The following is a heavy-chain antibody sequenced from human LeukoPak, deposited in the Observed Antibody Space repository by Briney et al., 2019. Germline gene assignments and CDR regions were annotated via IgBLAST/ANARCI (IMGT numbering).Heavy chain of an antibody. CDR3: VRVDTSMVIDY. CDR1: GGSISSSSYY. Sequence: SETLSLTCTVSGGSISSSSYYWGWIRQPPGKGLEWIGSIYYSGSTSYNPSLKSRVTISVDTSKNQFSLKLSSVTAADTAVYYCVRVDTSMVIDYWGQGTLVTVSS. CDR2: IYYSGST. J-gene: IGHJ4*02. D-gene: IGHD5-18*01. V-gene: IGHV4-39*01.